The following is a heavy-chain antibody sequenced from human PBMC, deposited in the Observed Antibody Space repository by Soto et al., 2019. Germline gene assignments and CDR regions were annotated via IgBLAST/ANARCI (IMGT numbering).Heavy chain of an antibody. CDR1: GDSVNTGSYY. V-gene: IGHV4-61*01. CDR2: VYYSGST. Sequence: PSETLSLTCTVSGDSVNTGSYYWSWIRQPPGKGLEWIGYVYYSGSTNYNPSLKSRVTISLDTSKNHFSLNLRSVTAADTAVYYCARPLAGPGLGWIDSWGQGMLVTVSS. CDR3: ARPLAGPGLGWIDS. D-gene: IGHD3-16*01. J-gene: IGHJ5*01.